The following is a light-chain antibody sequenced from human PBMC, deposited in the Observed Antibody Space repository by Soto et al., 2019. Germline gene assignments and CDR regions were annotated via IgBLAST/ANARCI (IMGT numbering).Light chain of an antibody. CDR3: QQRSKWLT. J-gene: IGKJ3*01. V-gene: IGKV3D-20*02. CDR2: GAS. CDR1: QSVSSRY. Sequence: EIVLTQSPGTLSLSPGDRATLSCRASQSVSSRYLAWYQQKPGQAPRLLISGASTRATGIPDRFSGSGSGTDFTLTISSLEPEDFAVYYCQQRSKWLTFGPGTKVDIK.